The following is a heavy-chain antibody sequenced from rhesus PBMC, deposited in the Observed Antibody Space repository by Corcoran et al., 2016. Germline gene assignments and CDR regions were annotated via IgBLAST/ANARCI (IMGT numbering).Heavy chain of an antibody. J-gene: IGHJ4*01. CDR2: ISGSSGNT. Sequence: QVQLQESGPGLVKPSETLSLTCAVSGYSVTGGYNWGWIRPSPGKGLDYIGYISGSSGNTYYDPSLKSRVTISKDPSKNQFSLKLSSVTVADTAVYYCARHLPAAGPSFDYWGQGVLVTVSS. CDR3: ARHLPAAGPSFDY. D-gene: IGHD6S26*01. CDR1: GYSVTGGYN. V-gene: IGHV4-99*01.